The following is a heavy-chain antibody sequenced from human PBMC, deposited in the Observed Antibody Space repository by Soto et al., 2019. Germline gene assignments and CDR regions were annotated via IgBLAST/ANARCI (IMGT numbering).Heavy chain of an antibody. V-gene: IGHV3-30-3*01. J-gene: IGHJ6*02. CDR1: GFTFSSYA. CDR2: ISYDGSNK. CDR3: ARDLGGANYDFWSGYYTYYGMDX. D-gene: IGHD3-3*01. Sequence: PGGSLRLSCAASGFTFSSYAMHWVRQAPGKGLEWVSFISYDGSNKYYADSVKVRFTISRDNSKNTLYLQMNSLRAEDTAVYYCARDLGGANYDFWSGYYTYYGMDXWGQVTTVTVS.